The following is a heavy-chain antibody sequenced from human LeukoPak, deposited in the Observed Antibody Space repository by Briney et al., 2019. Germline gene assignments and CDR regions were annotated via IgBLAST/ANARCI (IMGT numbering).Heavy chain of an antibody. Sequence: ASVTVSCKTSGYTFTSSDINWVRQATGQGLEWMGRINPNSGNTGYAQKFQGRVTTTRNTSIGTAYMELSSLSSEDTAVYYCARVIVVIPGTNVWFDPWGQGTLVTVSS. J-gene: IGHJ5*02. CDR3: ARVIVVIPGTNVWFDP. V-gene: IGHV1-8*03. CDR1: GYTFTSSD. D-gene: IGHD2-2*01. CDR2: INPNSGNT.